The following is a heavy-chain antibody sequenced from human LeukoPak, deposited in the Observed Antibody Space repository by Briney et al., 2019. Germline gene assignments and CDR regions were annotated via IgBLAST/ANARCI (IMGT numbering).Heavy chain of an antibody. CDR1: GYTFTSYD. CDR3: ARGPRYCSGGTCYSGTVRG. D-gene: IGHD2-15*01. Sequence: ASVKVSCKASGYTFTSYDINWVRQATGQGLEWMGWENPDSGNTASAQRFQGRVTMTRNTSISTAYMELSSLRSEDTAVYYCARGPRYCSGGTCYSGTVRGWGQGTLVTVSS. V-gene: IGHV1-8*01. CDR2: ENPDSGNT. J-gene: IGHJ4*02.